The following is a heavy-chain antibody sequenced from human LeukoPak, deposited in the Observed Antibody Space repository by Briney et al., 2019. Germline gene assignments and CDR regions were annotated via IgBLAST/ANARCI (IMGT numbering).Heavy chain of an antibody. Sequence: GGSLRLSCATSGFTFSHYGMHWVRQAPGKGLEWVAVIWSDGTNTYYGDPVKGRFTISRDNFQRTVYLQMNSLRAEDTAVYYCAKDAQRGFDDSNSLDKWGQGTLVTVFS. V-gene: IGHV3-33*06. CDR1: GFTFSHYG. CDR3: AKDAQRGFDDSNSLDK. D-gene: IGHD4-11*01. J-gene: IGHJ4*01. CDR2: IWSDGTNT.